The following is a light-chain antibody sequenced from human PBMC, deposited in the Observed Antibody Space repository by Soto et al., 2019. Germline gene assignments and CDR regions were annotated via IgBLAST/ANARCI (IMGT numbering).Light chain of an antibody. Sequence: EISMTQLAAILSASPGGGATLSCRAAQDVTTNFAWYQQIPGQSPRLLMHSASARAAGLPARFSGSGSGTEFSLSIHSLQSEDFAVYYCQQYHDWPITFGRGTRLEIK. CDR3: QQYHDWPIT. CDR1: QDVTTN. V-gene: IGKV3-15*01. CDR2: SAS. J-gene: IGKJ5*01.